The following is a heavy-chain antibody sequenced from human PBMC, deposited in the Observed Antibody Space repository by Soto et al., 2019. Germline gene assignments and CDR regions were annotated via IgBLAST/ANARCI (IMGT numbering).Heavy chain of an antibody. Sequence: EVQLVESGGGLVQPGGSLRLSCAASGFTFSGHWMHWVRQSPGKGLVWVSRISTDGSSASYADSVKGRFTISRDNAKNTPYVQMNSLTAEDTAVYYCTREYTSSRYFDYWGQGTLVTVSS. CDR3: TREYTSSRYFDY. J-gene: IGHJ4*02. D-gene: IGHD6-13*01. CDR1: GFTFSGHW. CDR2: ISTDGSSA. V-gene: IGHV3-74*01.